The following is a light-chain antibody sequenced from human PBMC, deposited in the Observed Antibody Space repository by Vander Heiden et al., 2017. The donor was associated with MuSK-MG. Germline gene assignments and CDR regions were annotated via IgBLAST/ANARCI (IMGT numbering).Light chain of an antibody. Sequence: QSALTQPASVSGSPGQSITISCTGTSSDVGSYNLVSWYQQHPGKAPKLMIYEVRKRPSGVSIRFSGSKSGNTASLTISGLQDEDEAHYCCCSYAGSSFVFGTGTKVTVL. CDR2: EVR. J-gene: IGLJ1*01. V-gene: IGLV2-23*02. CDR3: CSYAGSSFV. CDR1: SSDVGSYNL.